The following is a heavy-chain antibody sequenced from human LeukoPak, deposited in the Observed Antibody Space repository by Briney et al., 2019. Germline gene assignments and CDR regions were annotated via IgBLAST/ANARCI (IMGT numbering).Heavy chain of an antibody. Sequence: ASVKVSCKASGYTFTNYGISWVRQAPGQGLEWMGWISTHNGYTKYAQKFQGRVTMTTDTSMSTAYMELRSLRSDDTAVYYCARRRAVAGVNWFDPWGQGTLVTVSS. D-gene: IGHD6-19*01. CDR2: ISTHNGYT. CDR3: ARRRAVAGVNWFDP. V-gene: IGHV1-18*01. CDR1: GYTFTNYG. J-gene: IGHJ5*02.